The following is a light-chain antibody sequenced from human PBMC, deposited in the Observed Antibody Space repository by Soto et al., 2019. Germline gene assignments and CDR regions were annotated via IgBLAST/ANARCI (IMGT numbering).Light chain of an antibody. CDR3: QQRRK. CDR1: QNINNW. CDR2: DAS. J-gene: IGKJ1*01. Sequence: SPANIAISLVYAFAITCRASQNINNWIAWYQQKQGKAPKFLIYDASTLESGVQSRFSGSGFGTEFRLTISSPQPDDFGSYDCQQRRKFGQGTKVEIK. V-gene: IGKV1-5*01.